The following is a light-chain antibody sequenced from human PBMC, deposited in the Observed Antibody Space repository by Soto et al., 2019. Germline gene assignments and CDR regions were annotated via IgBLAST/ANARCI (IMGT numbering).Light chain of an antibody. CDR1: NTDVGGFNY. CDR2: SVS. V-gene: IGLV2-14*03. J-gene: IGLJ1*01. CDR3: TSYTSRSTPYV. Sequence: QSALIQPASVSGSPGQSITISCTGTNTDVGGFNYVSWYQQHPGKAPKLMIYSVSNRPSGISNRFSGSKSGNTASLTISGLQAEDEAEYYCTSYTSRSTPYVFGTGTKVTVL.